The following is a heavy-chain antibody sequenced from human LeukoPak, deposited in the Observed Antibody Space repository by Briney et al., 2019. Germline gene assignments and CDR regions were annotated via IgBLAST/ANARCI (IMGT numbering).Heavy chain of an antibody. V-gene: IGHV1-2*02. CDR1: EYSFTSYY. Sequence: GASVKVSCKASEYSFTSYYMHWVRQAPGQGLEWMGWINPNSGGTKYAQKFQGRVTMTRDTSISTAYLELSRMTSDDTAVYYCARDWAVDFWGQGTLVTVSS. CDR3: ARDWAVDF. J-gene: IGHJ4*02. CDR2: INPNSGGT. D-gene: IGHD3-16*01.